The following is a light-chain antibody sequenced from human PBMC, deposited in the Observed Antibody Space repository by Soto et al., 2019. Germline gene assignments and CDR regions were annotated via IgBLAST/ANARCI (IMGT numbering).Light chain of an antibody. CDR3: QQSYSTPDT. CDR1: QSISSY. J-gene: IGKJ2*01. CDR2: AAS. V-gene: IGKV1-39*01. Sequence: DIQMTQSPSSLSASVGDRVTITCRASQSISSYLNWYQQKPGKAPKLLIYAASSLQSGVPSRFSGSGSGTDFTLTISSLQPEDCATYYCQQSYSTPDTFGQVTKLEIK.